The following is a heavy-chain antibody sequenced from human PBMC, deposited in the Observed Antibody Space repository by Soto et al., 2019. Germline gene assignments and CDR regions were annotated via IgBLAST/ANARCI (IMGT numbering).Heavy chain of an antibody. CDR1: GGTFSIYV. V-gene: IGHV1-69*13. J-gene: IGHJ6*02. CDR3: ARGRYCSGSSCHPYYFGLDD. Sequence: GASVKVSCKASGGTFSIYVIIWVRQAPGQGLEWMGGIIPIFGPPLYAQRFQGSVTITVDESTTTTYMELTSLRPEDTAVYYCARGRYCSGSSCHPYYFGLDDWGQGTTVTVSS. CDR2: IIPIFGPP. D-gene: IGHD2-15*01.